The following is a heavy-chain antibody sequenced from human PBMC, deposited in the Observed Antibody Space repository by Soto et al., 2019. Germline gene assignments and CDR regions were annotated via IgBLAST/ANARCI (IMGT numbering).Heavy chain of an antibody. D-gene: IGHD5-12*01. CDR2: ISYSGTT. CDR1: GDSISSINNY. J-gene: IGHJ4*02. V-gene: IGHV4-30-4*01. CDR3: ARRYSGYDLDY. Sequence: PSETLSLTCTVSGDSISSINNYWSWIRQPPGEGLEWIGFISYSGTTSYSPSLKSRVAISLDTSKNQFSLSLNFVTAADTAVYYCARRYSGYDLDYWGQGTLVTVSS.